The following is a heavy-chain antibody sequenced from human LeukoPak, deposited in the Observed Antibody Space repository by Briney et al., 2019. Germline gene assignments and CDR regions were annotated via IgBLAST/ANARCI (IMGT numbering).Heavy chain of an antibody. J-gene: IGHJ4*02. CDR3: ARDLRLGYGDYGSFDY. Sequence: ASVKVSCKASGYTFTSYGISWVRQAPGQGLEWMGWISAYNGNTNYAQKLQGRVTMTTDTSTSTAYMELRSPRSDDTAVYYCARDLRLGYGDYGSFDYWGQGTLVTVSS. CDR2: ISAYNGNT. V-gene: IGHV1-18*01. CDR1: GYTFTSYG. D-gene: IGHD4-17*01.